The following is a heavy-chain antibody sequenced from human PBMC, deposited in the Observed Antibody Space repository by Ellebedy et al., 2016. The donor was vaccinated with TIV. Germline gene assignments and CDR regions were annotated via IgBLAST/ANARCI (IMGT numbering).Heavy chain of an antibody. Sequence: ASVKVSCKASGGSFSNYAISWVRQAPGQGLEWMGKIIPILGILNYAQKFQGRVTITADISTSTAYMELSSLRTDDTAVYFCALGYTSGWYVAADNWGQGTLVTVSS. D-gene: IGHD6-19*01. V-gene: IGHV1-69*04. CDR1: GGSFSNYA. CDR2: IIPILGIL. CDR3: ALGYTSGWYVAADN. J-gene: IGHJ4*02.